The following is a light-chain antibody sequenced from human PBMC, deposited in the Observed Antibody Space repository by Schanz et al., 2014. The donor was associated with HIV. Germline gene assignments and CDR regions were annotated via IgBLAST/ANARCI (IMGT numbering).Light chain of an antibody. CDR1: QDIGND. CDR3: QQYQTYPYT. Sequence: DIQMTQSPSSQSASVGDRVTITCRASQDIGNDLGWYQQKPGQAPKRLIYAASKLQSGVPSRFIGSGSGTEFTLTISSLQPDDFATYYCQQYQTYPYTFGQGTKLEIK. CDR2: AAS. J-gene: IGKJ2*01. V-gene: IGKV1-17*01.